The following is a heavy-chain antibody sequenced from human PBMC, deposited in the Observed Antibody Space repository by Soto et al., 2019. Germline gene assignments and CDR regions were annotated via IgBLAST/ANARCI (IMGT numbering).Heavy chain of an antibody. Sequence: GASVKVSCKASGYTFTSYAMHWVRQAPGQRLEWMGWINAGNGNTKYSQKFQGRVTITRDTSASTAYMELSSLRSEDTAVYYCARGVVLTGYYTQNWFDPWGQGTLVTVPQ. CDR2: INAGNGNT. V-gene: IGHV1-3*01. J-gene: IGHJ5*02. CDR3: ARGVVLTGYYTQNWFDP. D-gene: IGHD3-9*01. CDR1: GYTFTSYA.